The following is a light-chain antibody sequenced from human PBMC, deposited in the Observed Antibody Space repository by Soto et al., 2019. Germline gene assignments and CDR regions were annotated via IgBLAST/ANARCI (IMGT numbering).Light chain of an antibody. Sequence: EIVLTQSPGTMSLSPGERATLSCRASQSVSSSYLAWYQQKPGQAPRLLIYGASSRATGIPDRFSGSWSGTDLTLNISRLEPEDFAGYYCHQYGSAPIRLTFVGGTKVEIK. CDR2: GAS. CDR3: HQYGSAPIRLT. CDR1: QSVSSSY. V-gene: IGKV3-20*01. J-gene: IGKJ4*01.